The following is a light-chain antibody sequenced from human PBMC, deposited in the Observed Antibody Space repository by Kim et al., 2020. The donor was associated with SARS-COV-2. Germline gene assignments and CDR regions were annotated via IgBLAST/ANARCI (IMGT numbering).Light chain of an antibody. V-gene: IGKV3-20*01. Sequence: EIVLTQSPGTLSLSPGERATLSCRVSQSISSSYLAWYQQKPGQAPRLLMYGTSNRATGIPDRFSGSGSGTDFTLIISRLEPEDFAVYYCQHYGSSPGTFGQGTKLDIK. CDR2: GTS. J-gene: IGKJ1*01. CDR1: QSISSSY. CDR3: QHYGSSPGT.